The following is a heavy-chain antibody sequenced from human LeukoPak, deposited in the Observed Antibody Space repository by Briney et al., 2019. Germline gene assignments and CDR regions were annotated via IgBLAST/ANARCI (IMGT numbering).Heavy chain of an antibody. CDR2: ISYDGSNK. CDR1: GFTFSSYA. J-gene: IGHJ4*02. Sequence: GGSLRLSCAASGFTFSSYAMHWVRPAPGKGLEWVAVISYDGSNKYYADSVKGRFTISRDNSKNTLYLQMNSLRAEDTAVYYCARDPSGRLWFGEFNFDYWGQGTLVTVSS. CDR3: ARDPSGRLWFGEFNFDY. D-gene: IGHD3-10*01. V-gene: IGHV3-30-3*01.